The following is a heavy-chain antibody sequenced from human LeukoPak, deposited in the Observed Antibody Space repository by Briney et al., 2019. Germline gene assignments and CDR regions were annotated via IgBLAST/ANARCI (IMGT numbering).Heavy chain of an antibody. CDR3: ARDKLDY. CDR1: GGSFSGYS. CDR2: INHSGST. V-gene: IGHV4-34*01. Sequence: PSETLSLTCAVYGGSFSGYSWSWFAQPPGKGLEWIGEINHSGSTDYNPSLKSRVTISVDTSKNQFSLKLSSVTAADTAVYYCARDKLDYWGQGTLVTVSS. J-gene: IGHJ4*02.